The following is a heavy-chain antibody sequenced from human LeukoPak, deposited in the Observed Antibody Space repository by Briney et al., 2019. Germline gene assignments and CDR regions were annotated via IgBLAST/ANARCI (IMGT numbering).Heavy chain of an antibody. J-gene: IGHJ5*02. V-gene: IGHV4-4*07. CDR1: GGSISSYY. D-gene: IGHD3-16*01. CDR2: IYTSGST. Sequence: SETLSLTCTVSGGSISSYYWSWIRQPAGKGLEWIGRIYTSGSTNYNPSLKSRVTMSVDTSKNQFSLKLSSVTAADTAVYYCARARRVPSWGSFDPWGQGTLVTVSS. CDR3: ARARRVPSWGSFDP.